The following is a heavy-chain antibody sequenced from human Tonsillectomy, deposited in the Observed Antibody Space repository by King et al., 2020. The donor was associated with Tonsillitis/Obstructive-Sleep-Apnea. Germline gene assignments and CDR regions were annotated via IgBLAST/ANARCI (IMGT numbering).Heavy chain of an antibody. CDR2: IVPVVDMA. D-gene: IGHD3-10*01. J-gene: IGHJ5*02. CDR3: ARKRSGRGSWAYNWFDP. Sequence: QLVQSGAEVKKPGSSVKVSCKASGGTFNSYAISWVRQAPGQGLEWMGRIVPVVDMAQYAQKFAQKFQGRVSITADTSTSTAYMELSSLRSEDTAVYYWARKRSGRGSWAYNWFDPWGQGTLVTVSS. CDR1: GGTFNSYA. V-gene: IGHV1-69*09.